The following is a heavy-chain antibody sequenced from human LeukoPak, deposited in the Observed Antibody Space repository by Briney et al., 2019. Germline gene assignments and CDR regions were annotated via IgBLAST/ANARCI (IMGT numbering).Heavy chain of an antibody. Sequence: SQTLSLTCPVSGGSISSGGYYWSWIRQHPGKGLEWIGYIYYSGSTYYNPSLKSRVTISVDTSKNQFSLKLSSVTAADTAVYYCARRTGLTRTFDYWGQGTLVTVSS. D-gene: IGHD3/OR15-3a*01. CDR3: ARRTGLTRTFDY. V-gene: IGHV4-31*03. CDR2: IYYSGST. CDR1: GGSISSGGYY. J-gene: IGHJ4*02.